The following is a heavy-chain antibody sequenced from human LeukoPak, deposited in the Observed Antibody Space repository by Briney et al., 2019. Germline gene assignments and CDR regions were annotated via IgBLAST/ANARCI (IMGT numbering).Heavy chain of an antibody. CDR2: INYSGST. J-gene: IGHJ3*01. Sequence: PSETLSLTCSVSGGSIGNYYRNWIRQFPGKGLQWIGFINYSGSTNYNPPLKSRVSMSVDTSRNQLSLKLSSVTAADTAVYYCARALGSKNAFDVWGQGTAVTVSS. CDR3: ARALGSKNAFDV. CDR1: GGSIGNYY. V-gene: IGHV4-59*08. D-gene: IGHD4-11*01.